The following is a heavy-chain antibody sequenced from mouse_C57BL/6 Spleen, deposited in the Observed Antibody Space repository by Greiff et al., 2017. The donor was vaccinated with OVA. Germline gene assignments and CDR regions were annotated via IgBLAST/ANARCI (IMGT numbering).Heavy chain of an antibody. Sequence: VKLVESGAELAKPGASVKLSCKASGYTFTSYWMHWVKQRPGQGLEWIGYINPSSGYTKYNQKFKGKATLTVDQSSSTAYMQLNSLTSEDSAVYYCARGETGLDYWGQGTTLTVSS. CDR3: ARGETGLDY. J-gene: IGHJ2*01. D-gene: IGHD4-1*01. CDR1: GYTFTSYW. V-gene: IGHV1-7*01. CDR2: INPSSGYT.